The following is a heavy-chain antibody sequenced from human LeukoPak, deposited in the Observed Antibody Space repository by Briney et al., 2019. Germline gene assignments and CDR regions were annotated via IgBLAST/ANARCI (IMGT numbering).Heavy chain of an antibody. D-gene: IGHD6-13*01. CDR2: ISGSGGST. J-gene: IGHJ4*02. Sequence: PGGSLRLSCAASGFTFSSYSMNWVRQAPGKGLEWVSVISGSGGSTYYADSVKGRFTISRDNSKNTLYLQMNSLRAEDTAVYYCARDRAAAGTVRRYYFDYWGQGTLVTVSS. V-gene: IGHV3-23*01. CDR3: ARDRAAAGTVRRYYFDY. CDR1: GFTFSSYS.